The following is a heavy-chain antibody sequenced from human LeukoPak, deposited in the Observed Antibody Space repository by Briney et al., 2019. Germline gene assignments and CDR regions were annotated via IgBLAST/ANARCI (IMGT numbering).Heavy chain of an antibody. V-gene: IGHV4-59*08. D-gene: IGHD3-10*01. Sequence: SETLSLTCTVSGGSISGYYWNWIRQPPGKGLEWIGYIYYTGSTSYNPSLKSRVTISLDTSKNQFSLELSSVTAADTAVYYCARLTWGTTMVRYYFDFWGQGTLVTVSS. CDR2: IYYTGST. CDR3: ARLTWGTTMVRYYFDF. CDR1: GGSISGYY. J-gene: IGHJ4*02.